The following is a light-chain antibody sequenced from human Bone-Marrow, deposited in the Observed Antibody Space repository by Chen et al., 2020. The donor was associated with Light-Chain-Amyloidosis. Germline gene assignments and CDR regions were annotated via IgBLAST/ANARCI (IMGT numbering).Light chain of an antibody. CDR1: QSVSSN. Sequence: EIVMTQSPATLSVSPGERATLSCRASQSVSSNLAWYQQKPGQPPRLLIYGASTRATGIPARFSGSGSGTEFTLTISSLPSEDFAVYYCQQYNNWPRRTFGQGTKVEIK. CDR3: QQYNNWPRRT. J-gene: IGKJ1*01. CDR2: GAS. V-gene: IGKV3-15*01.